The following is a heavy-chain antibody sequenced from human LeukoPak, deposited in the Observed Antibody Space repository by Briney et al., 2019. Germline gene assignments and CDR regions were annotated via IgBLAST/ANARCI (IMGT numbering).Heavy chain of an antibody. CDR3: ARGPPGGDIAAPGTFRFDP. J-gene: IGHJ5*02. CDR1: GYTFTSYY. Sequence: ASVKVSCKASGYTFTSYYMHWVRQAPGQGLEWMGIINPSGGSTSYAQKFQGRVTMTRDMSTSTVYMELSSLRSEDTAVYYCARGPPGGDIAAPGTFRFDPWGQGTLVTVSS. D-gene: IGHD6-13*01. V-gene: IGHV1-46*01. CDR2: INPSGGST.